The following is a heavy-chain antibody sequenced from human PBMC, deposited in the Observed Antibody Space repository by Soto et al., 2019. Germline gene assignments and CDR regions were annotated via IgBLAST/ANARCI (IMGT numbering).Heavy chain of an antibody. J-gene: IGHJ5*02. D-gene: IGHD1-7*01. V-gene: IGHV3-33*01. CDR1: GFTFSSYG. CDR2: IWYDGSNK. Sequence: PGGSLRLSCAASGFTFSSYGMHWVRQAPGKGLEWVAVIWYDGSNKYYADSVKGRFTISRDNSKNTLYLQMNSLRAEDTAVYYCARVASITGTTTKGVQTWWFDPWGQGTLVTVSS. CDR3: ARVASITGTTTKGVQTWWFDP.